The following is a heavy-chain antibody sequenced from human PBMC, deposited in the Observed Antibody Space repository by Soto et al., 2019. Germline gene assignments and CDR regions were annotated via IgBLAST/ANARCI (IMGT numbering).Heavy chain of an antibody. CDR3: ARGGVGATGYGRDV. V-gene: IGHV1-2*02. CDR2: INPNSGGT. Sequence: QVQLVQSGAEVKKPGASVKVSCKASGYTFTGYYIHWVRQAPGQGLEWMGWINPNSGGTIYAQNFQGRVTMTRDTSNSTACMELSRLRSDDTAVYYGARGGVGATGYGRDVGGQGTTVTVSS. J-gene: IGHJ6*02. D-gene: IGHD1-26*01. CDR1: GYTFTGYY.